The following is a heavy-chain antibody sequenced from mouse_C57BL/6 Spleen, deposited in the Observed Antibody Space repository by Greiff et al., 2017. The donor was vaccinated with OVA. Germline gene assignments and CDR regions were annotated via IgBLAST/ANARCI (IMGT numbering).Heavy chain of an antibody. CDR2: ISSGGDYI. CDR3: TRVDYGSSYGDYAMDY. V-gene: IGHV5-9-1*02. Sequence: DVQLVESGEGLVKPGGSLKLSCAASGFTFSSYAMSWVRQTPEKRLEWVAYISSGGDYIYYADTVKGRFTISRDNARNTLYLQMSSLKSEDTAMYYCTRVDYGSSYGDYAMDYWGQGTSVTVSS. J-gene: IGHJ4*01. CDR1: GFTFSSYA. D-gene: IGHD1-1*01.